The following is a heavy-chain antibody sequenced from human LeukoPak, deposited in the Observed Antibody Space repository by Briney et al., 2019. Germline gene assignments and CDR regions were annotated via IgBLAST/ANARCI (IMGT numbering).Heavy chain of an antibody. CDR2: IYYSGST. Sequence: SQTLSLTCAVSGGSISSGGYSWSWIRQPPGKGLEWIGYIYYSGSTYYNPSLKSRVTISVDTSKNQFSLKLSSVTAADTAVYYCARASYDYVWGSYRYTSGFDYWGQGTLVTVSS. CDR1: GGSISSGGYS. J-gene: IGHJ4*02. D-gene: IGHD3-16*02. CDR3: ARASYDYVWGSYRYTSGFDY. V-gene: IGHV4-31*11.